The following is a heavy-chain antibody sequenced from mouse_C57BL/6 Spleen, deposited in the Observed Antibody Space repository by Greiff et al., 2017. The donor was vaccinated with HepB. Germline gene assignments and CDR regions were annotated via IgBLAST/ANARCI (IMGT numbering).Heavy chain of an antibody. CDR2: IDPSDSET. CDR3: ARLDDYDDGAWFAY. CDR1: GYTFTSYW. Sequence: VQLQQPGAELVRPGSSVKLSCKASGYTFTSYWMHWVKQRPIQGLEWIGNIDPSDSETHYNQKFKDKATLTVDKSSSTAYMQLSSLTSEDSAVYYCARLDDYDDGAWFAYWGQGTLVTVSA. V-gene: IGHV1-52*01. J-gene: IGHJ3*01. D-gene: IGHD2-4*01.